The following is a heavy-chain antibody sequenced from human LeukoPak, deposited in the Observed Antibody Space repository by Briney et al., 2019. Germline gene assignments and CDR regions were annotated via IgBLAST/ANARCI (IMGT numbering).Heavy chain of an antibody. Sequence: MASETLSLTCTVSGGSISSYYWSWIRQPAGKGLEWIGRIYTSGSTNYNPSLKSRVTMSVDTSKNQFSLKLSSVTAADTAVYYCARGPTYCSSTSCSRGPFDPWGQGTLVTVSS. CDR2: IYTSGST. J-gene: IGHJ5*02. V-gene: IGHV4-4*07. CDR1: GGSISSYY. CDR3: ARGPTYCSSTSCSRGPFDP. D-gene: IGHD2-2*01.